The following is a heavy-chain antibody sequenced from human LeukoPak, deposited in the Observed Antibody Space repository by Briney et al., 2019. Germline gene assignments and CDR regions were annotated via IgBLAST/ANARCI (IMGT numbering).Heavy chain of an antibody. J-gene: IGHJ6*03. CDR1: GFTFSSYW. CDR3: ARCSVRGVIINYYYYMDV. V-gene: IGHV3-74*01. D-gene: IGHD3-10*02. Sequence: GGSLRLSCAASGFTFSSYWMHWVRQAPGKGLVWVSRINSDGSSTSYADSVKGRFTISRDNAKNTLYLQMNSLRAEDTAVYYCARCSVRGVIINYYYYMDVWGKGTTVTISS. CDR2: INSDGSST.